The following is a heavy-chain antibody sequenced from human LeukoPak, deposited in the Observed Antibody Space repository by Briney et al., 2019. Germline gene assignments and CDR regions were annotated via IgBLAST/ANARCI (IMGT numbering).Heavy chain of an antibody. V-gene: IGHV4-31*03. CDR2: IYYGGST. CDR3: ARARDWDYTFDY. Sequence: PSETLSLTCTVSGGSISSGGYYWSWIRQHPRKGLEWIGYIYYGGSTYYNPSLKSRVTISVDTSKNQFSLKLSSVTAADTAVYYCARARDWDYTFDYWGQGTLVTVSS. J-gene: IGHJ4*02. CDR1: GGSISSGGYY. D-gene: IGHD1-7*01.